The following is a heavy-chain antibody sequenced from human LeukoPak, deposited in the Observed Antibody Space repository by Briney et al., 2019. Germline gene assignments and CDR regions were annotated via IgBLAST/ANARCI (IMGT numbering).Heavy chain of an antibody. CDR1: GFTFDTYS. J-gene: IGHJ4*02. CDR2: INHSGST. Sequence: LRPSCAAPGFTFDTYSMNWVRQAPGKGLERRGEINHSGSTNYNPPLKSRVTISVDTSKNQFSLKLSSVTAADTAVYYCARGQTIVGATGDFWGQGTLVTVSS. CDR3: ARGQTIVGATGDF. V-gene: IGHV4-34*01. D-gene: IGHD1-26*01.